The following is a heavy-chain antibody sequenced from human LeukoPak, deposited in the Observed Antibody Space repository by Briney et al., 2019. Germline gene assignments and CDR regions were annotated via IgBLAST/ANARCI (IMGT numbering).Heavy chain of an antibody. D-gene: IGHD6-6*01. CDR1: GYSFSSYW. CDR3: ARQGYSSSSRFDY. CDR2: IYPGDSDT. J-gene: IGHJ4*02. V-gene: IGHV5-51*01. Sequence: PGESLKISCKGSGYSFSSYWIGWVRQMPGKGLEWMGIIYPGDSDTRYSSSFQGQVTISGDKSISTAYLQWSSLKASDTAMYYCARQGYSSSSRFDYWGQGTLVTVSS.